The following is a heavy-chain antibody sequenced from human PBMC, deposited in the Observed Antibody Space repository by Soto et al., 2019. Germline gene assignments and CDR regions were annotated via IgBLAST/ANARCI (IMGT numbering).Heavy chain of an antibody. CDR3: GKDVGDYVPYYYGVDV. Sequence: QVQLVESGGGVVQPGTSLRLSCAASGFTFKTHAMHWVRHAPGKGLERMAVIAYDGNEKFYADSVKGRFTISRDNSKNALYLQINTLRNEDTAVYYCGKDVGDYVPYYYGVDVWGQGTTVTVSS. CDR1: GFTFKTHA. J-gene: IGHJ6*02. D-gene: IGHD1-26*01. CDR2: IAYDGNEK. V-gene: IGHV3-30*18.